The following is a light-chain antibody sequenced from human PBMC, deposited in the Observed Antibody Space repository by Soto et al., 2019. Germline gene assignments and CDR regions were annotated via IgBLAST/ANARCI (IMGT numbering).Light chain of an antibody. CDR2: EVS. Sequence: QSVLTHPASVSGSPGQSITISCTGTSSDVGGHKYVSWYQQHPDKAPKVLIFEVSNRPSGISNRFSGSKSGNTASLTISGLQAEDEADYYCSSYTSSSTLGVFGTGTKVTVL. J-gene: IGLJ1*01. V-gene: IGLV2-14*01. CDR3: SSYTSSSTLGV. CDR1: SSDVGGHKY.